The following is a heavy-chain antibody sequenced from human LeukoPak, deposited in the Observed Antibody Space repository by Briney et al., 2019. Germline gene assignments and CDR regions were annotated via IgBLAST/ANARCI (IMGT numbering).Heavy chain of an antibody. Sequence: ASVKVSCKVSGYTLTDLSMHWVRQAPGKGLEWMGGFDPEDGETIYAQKFQGRVTMTEDTSTDTAYMELSSLRSEDTAVYYCATLFWRYCSGGSCYYWGQGTLVTVSS. CDR3: ATLFWRYCSGGSCYY. CDR2: FDPEDGET. CDR1: GYTLTDLS. J-gene: IGHJ4*02. D-gene: IGHD2-15*01. V-gene: IGHV1-24*01.